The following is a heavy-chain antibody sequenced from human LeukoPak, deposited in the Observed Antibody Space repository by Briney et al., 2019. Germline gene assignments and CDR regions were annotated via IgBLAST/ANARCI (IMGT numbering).Heavy chain of an antibody. CDR3: TTPTGGTTMRYYYYGMDV. Sequence: GGSLRPSCAASGFTFSNAWMSWVRQAPGKGLEWVGRIKSKTDGGTTDYAAPVKGRFTISRDDSKNTLYLQMNSLKTEDTAVYYCTTPTGGTTMRYYYYGMDVWGKGTTVTVSS. D-gene: IGHD1-1*01. J-gene: IGHJ6*04. CDR1: GFTFSNAW. V-gene: IGHV3-15*01. CDR2: IKSKTDGGTT.